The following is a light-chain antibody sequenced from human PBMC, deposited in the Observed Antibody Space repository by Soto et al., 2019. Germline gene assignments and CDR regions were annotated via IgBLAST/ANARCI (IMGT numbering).Light chain of an antibody. V-gene: IGLV2-14*01. Sequence: QSVLTQPASVSGSPGQSFTISCTGTSSEVGGYNYVSWYQQHPGKAPKLMIYDVSNRPSGVSNRFSGSKSGNTASLTISGLQAEDEADYYCSSYTSSSTPLFGGGTKVTVL. J-gene: IGLJ2*01. CDR1: SSEVGGYNY. CDR3: SSYTSSSTPL. CDR2: DVS.